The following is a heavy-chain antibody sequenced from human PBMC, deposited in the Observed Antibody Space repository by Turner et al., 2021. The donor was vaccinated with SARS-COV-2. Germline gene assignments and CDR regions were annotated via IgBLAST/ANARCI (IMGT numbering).Heavy chain of an antibody. V-gene: IGHV3-7*03. CDR3: AREESGSFGAYGMDV. CDR2: IKEDGSEK. CDR1: GFTFSSSW. D-gene: IGHD2-15*01. J-gene: IGHJ6*02. Sequence: EVQLVESGGGLVQPGGSLRLSCAASGFTFSSSWMNWVRQAPGKGLEWVGNIKEDGSEKYYVDSVKGRFTISRDNAKNSLYLQMNSLRAEDTAVYYCAREESGSFGAYGMDVWGQGTTVTVSS.